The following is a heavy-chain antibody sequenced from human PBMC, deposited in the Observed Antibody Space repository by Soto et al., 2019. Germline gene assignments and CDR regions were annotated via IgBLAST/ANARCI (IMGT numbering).Heavy chain of an antibody. J-gene: IGHJ4*02. Sequence: EVQLVESGGGLVQPGVSLRLSCATSGFSFTIYWMSWVRQAPGRGLEWVANIKPDGGETYYVDSVRGRFTISRDNAKNSVYLQMNSLRPEDTAVYYCAREIPNVYFEYWGQGTLVTVSS. CDR3: AREIPNVYFEY. V-gene: IGHV3-7*01. CDR1: GFSFTIYW. CDR2: IKPDGGET.